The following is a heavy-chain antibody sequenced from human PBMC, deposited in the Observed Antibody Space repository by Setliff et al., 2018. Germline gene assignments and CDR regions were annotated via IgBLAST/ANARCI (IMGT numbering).Heavy chain of an antibody. CDR3: AKEGNKYGYSSGWFDH. V-gene: IGHV1-18*01. J-gene: IGHJ5*02. D-gene: IGHD6-6*01. CDR1: GFTFKTYS. Sequence: ASVKVSCRATGFTFKTYSFSWIRKAPGQGLEWVGWISGYNSNTIYAQNFQGRVTMTTDASTNTAYMDLTSLRSDDTAVYYCAKEGNKYGYSSGWFDHWGQGTLVTVSS. CDR2: ISGYNSNT.